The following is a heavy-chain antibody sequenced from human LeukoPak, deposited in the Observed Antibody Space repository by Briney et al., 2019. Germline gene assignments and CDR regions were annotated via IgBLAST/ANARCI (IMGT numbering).Heavy chain of an antibody. V-gene: IGHV3-23*01. J-gene: IGHJ3*02. CDR3: AKHGAGYCSSTSCSWYAFDI. CDR1: GFTFSSYA. D-gene: IGHD2-2*01. Sequence: PGGSLRLSCAASGFTFSSYAMSWVRQAPGKGLEWVSAISGSGGSTYYADSVKGRFTISRDNSKNTLYLQMNSLRAEDTTVYYCAKHGAGYCSSTSCSWYAFDIWGQGTMVTVSS. CDR2: ISGSGGST.